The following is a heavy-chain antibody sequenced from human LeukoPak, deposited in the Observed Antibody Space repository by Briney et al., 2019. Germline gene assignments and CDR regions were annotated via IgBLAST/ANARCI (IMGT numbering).Heavy chain of an antibody. Sequence: GGSLRLSCAASGFTFSRYAMSWVRQAPGKGLEWVGFIRSKAYGGTTEYAASVKGRFTISRDDSKSIAYLQMNSLKTEDTAVYYCTRVAGDPDYYYYYMDVWGKGTTVTVSS. CDR2: IRSKAYGGTT. D-gene: IGHD6-19*01. V-gene: IGHV3-49*04. CDR1: GFTFSRYA. CDR3: TRVAGDPDYYYYYMDV. J-gene: IGHJ6*03.